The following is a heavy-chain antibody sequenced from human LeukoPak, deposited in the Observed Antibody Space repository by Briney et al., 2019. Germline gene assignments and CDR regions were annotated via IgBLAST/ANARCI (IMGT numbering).Heavy chain of an antibody. Sequence: ASVKVSCKASGYTFTDSYMHWVRQAPGQGLEWMGGVNPNSGGTNYAQDFQGRVTMTRDTSLNTVYMELSRLRSEDTAVYYCASGPGSAFDFWGQGTMVTVSS. D-gene: IGHD3-10*01. CDR1: GYTFTDSY. CDR2: VNPNSGGT. CDR3: ASGPGSAFDF. J-gene: IGHJ3*01. V-gene: IGHV1-2*02.